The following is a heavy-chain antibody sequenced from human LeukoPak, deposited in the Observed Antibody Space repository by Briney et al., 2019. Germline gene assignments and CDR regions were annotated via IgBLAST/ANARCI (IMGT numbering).Heavy chain of an antibody. Sequence: SQTLSLTCAISGDDVSTNKATWTWIRQSPSRGLEWLGRTYYRSQWYNDYAVSVECRITITPDTSTNQFSLHLNSVTPDDTAVYYCVRLVGNSWLDYWGQGTLVTVSS. V-gene: IGHV6-1*01. D-gene: IGHD6-13*01. CDR3: VRLVGNSWLDY. CDR2: TYYRSQWYN. J-gene: IGHJ4*02. CDR1: GDDVSTNKAT.